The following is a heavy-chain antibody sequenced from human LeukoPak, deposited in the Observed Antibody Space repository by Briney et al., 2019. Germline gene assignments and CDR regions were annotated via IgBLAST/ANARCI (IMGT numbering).Heavy chain of an antibody. V-gene: IGHV3-7*03. CDR1: GFTFSSYW. D-gene: IGHD3-9*01. Sequence: QPGGSLRLSCAASGFTFSSYWMSWVRQAPGKGLEWVANIKQDGSEKYYVDSVKGRFTISRDNAKNSLYLQMNSLRAEDTAVYYCARDPYDILTGSDEQHFDYWGQGTLVTVSS. J-gene: IGHJ4*02. CDR2: IKQDGSEK. CDR3: ARDPYDILTGSDEQHFDY.